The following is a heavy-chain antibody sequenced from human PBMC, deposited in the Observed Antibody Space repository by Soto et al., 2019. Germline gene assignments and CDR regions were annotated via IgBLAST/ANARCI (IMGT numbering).Heavy chain of an antibody. CDR3: ARGGDPDY. Sequence: EVQLVESGGGLVQPGGSLRLSCVASVFTFNYYWMHWVRQAPGKGLMWVSRLQTDGSHPDYADSVKGRFTISRDNAKNALYMQMNNLRAEDTGVYYCARGGDPDYWGQGTLVTVSS. J-gene: IGHJ4*02. CDR1: VFTFNYYW. D-gene: IGHD2-21*02. CDR2: LQTDGSHP. V-gene: IGHV3-74*01.